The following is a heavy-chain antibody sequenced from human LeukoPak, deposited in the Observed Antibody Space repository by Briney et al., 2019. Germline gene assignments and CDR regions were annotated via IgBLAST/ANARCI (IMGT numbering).Heavy chain of an antibody. V-gene: IGHV3-23*01. J-gene: IGHJ4*02. Sequence: GGSLRLSCAASGFTFSGYAMSWVRQAPGKGLEWVSCIYGSGDTTYYADAVKGRFTISRDNSKDTLYLQMNSLRAEDTAIYYCAKEGSCSGGSCYSDYWGQGTLVTVSS. D-gene: IGHD2-15*01. CDR1: GFTFSGYA. CDR2: IYGSGDTT. CDR3: AKEGSCSGGSCYSDY.